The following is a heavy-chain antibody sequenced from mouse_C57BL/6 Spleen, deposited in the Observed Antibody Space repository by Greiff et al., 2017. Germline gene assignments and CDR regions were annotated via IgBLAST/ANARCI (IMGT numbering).Heavy chain of an antibody. J-gene: IGHJ4*01. CDR2: INPNNGGT. CDR1: GYTFTDYN. D-gene: IGHD2-3*01. Sequence: VQLQQSGPELVKPGASVKIPCKASGYTFTDYNMDWVKQSHGKSLEWIGDINPNNGGTIYNQKFKGKATLTVDKSSSTAYMALRSLTSEDTAVYYCARGYDGYYGYAMDYWGQGTSVTVSS. V-gene: IGHV1-18*01. CDR3: ARGYDGYYGYAMDY.